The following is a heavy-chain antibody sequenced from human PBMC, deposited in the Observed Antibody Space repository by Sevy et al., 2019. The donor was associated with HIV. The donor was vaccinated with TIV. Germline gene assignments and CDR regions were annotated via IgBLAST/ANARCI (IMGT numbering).Heavy chain of an antibody. J-gene: IGHJ4*02. CDR1: GFTFSSYA. V-gene: IGHV3-48*02. CDR2: ITSSRTTI. Sequence: GGSLRLSCAASGFTFSSYAMNWVRQAPGKGLEWVSSITSSRTTIYYADSVKGRFTISRDKAKASVYLQMNSLRDEDMAVYYCARGIASAVLDYWGQGTLVTVSS. CDR3: ARGIASAVLDY. D-gene: IGHD6-13*01.